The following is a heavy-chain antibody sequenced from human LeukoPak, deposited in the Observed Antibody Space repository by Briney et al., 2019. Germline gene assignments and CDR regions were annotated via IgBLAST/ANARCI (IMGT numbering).Heavy chain of an antibody. V-gene: IGHV3-23*01. D-gene: IGHD1-26*01. CDR2: ISGSGGST. CDR3: ARHARGIVGATSPWFDP. CDR1: GFTFSSYA. Sequence: GGSLRLSCAASGFTFSSYAMSWVRQAPGKGLEWVSAISGSGGSTYYADSVKGRFTISRDNSKNTLYLQMNSLRAEDTAVYYCARHARGIVGATSPWFDPWAREPWSPSPQ. J-gene: IGHJ5*02.